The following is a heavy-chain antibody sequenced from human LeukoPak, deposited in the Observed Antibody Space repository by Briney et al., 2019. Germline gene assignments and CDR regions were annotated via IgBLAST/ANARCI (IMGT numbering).Heavy chain of an antibody. CDR3: ARGSGDYVASYCFDY. J-gene: IGHJ4*02. D-gene: IGHD4-17*01. CDR1: GGSISSGDYY. CDR2: IYYSGST. V-gene: IGHV4-61*08. Sequence: SETLSLTCTVSGGSISSGDYYWSWIRQPPGKGLEWIGYIYYSGSTNYNPSLKSRVTISVDTSKNQFSLKLSSVAAADTAVYYCARGSGDYVASYCFDYWGQGTLVTVSS.